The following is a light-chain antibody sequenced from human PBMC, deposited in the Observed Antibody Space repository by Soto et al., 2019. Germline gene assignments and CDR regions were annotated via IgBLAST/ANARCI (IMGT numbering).Light chain of an antibody. CDR1: QSVSGS. V-gene: IGKV3-15*01. CDR3: QQYNNWLFT. Sequence: EIVMTQSPATLSVSPEERVTLSCRASQSVSGSLAWYQQKPGQAPRLLIYGASTRATGIPARFSGSGSGTEFTLTISSLQSEDSAVYYCQQYNNWLFTFGGGTRVEIK. J-gene: IGKJ4*01. CDR2: GAS.